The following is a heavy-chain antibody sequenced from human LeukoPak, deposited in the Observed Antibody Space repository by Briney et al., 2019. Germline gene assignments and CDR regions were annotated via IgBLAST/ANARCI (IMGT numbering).Heavy chain of an antibody. CDR2: IYTSGST. CDR1: GGAISSYY. V-gene: IGHV4-4*07. J-gene: IGHJ4*02. CDR3: AKNEGIKLWYRFDY. Sequence: PSETLSLTCTVSGGAISSYYWSWIRQPAGKGLEWIGRIYTSGSTNYNPSLKSRVTMSVDTSKNQFPLQLSSVTAADTAVYYCAKNEGIKLWYRFDYGGRGTLVPV. D-gene: IGHD5-18*01.